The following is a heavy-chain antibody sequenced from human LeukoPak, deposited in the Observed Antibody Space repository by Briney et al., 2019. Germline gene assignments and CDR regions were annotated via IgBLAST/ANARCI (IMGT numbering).Heavy chain of an antibody. CDR1: GFIFTSYG. CDR2: IWYDGSKT. Sequence: GTSLRLSCAASGFIFTSYGMHWVRQAPGKGLEWVAVIWYDGSKTEYVDSVKGRFTISKDNSRNTLDLEMNSLSAEDTAVYYCAKPYSGTFYSFDSWGQGALVTVSS. CDR3: AKPYSGTFYSFDS. J-gene: IGHJ4*02. D-gene: IGHD1-26*01. V-gene: IGHV3-33*06.